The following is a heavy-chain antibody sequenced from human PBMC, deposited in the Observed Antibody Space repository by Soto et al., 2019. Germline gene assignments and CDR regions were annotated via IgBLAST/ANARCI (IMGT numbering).Heavy chain of an antibody. V-gene: IGHV6-1*01. J-gene: IGHJ4*02. CDR2: TYYKSKWYN. CDR1: GDSISSNNSA. CDR3: TREQMYCSGTTCYATDFDA. Sequence: QVQLHQSGPGLVKPSQTLSLTCAISGDSISSNNSAWNWIRQSSSRGLEWLGRTYYKSKWYNEYAESVKSRISSNPDTSKNHFSLQLNSVTPEDTAVYYCTREQMYCSGTTCYATDFDAWGQGTLVTVSS. D-gene: IGHD2-2*01.